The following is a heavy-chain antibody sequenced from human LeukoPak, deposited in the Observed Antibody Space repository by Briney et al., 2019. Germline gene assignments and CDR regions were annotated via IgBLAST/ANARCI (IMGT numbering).Heavy chain of an antibody. D-gene: IGHD3-10*01. CDR2: INHSGST. CDR1: GGSFSGYY. Sequence: SETLSLTCAVYGGSFSGYYWSWIRQPPGKGLEWIGEINHSGSTNYNPSLKSRVTISVDTSKNQFSLKLSSVTAADTAVYYCARAPLLRFGELSKYFDYWGQGTLVTVSS. J-gene: IGHJ4*02. V-gene: IGHV4-34*01. CDR3: ARAPLLRFGELSKYFDY.